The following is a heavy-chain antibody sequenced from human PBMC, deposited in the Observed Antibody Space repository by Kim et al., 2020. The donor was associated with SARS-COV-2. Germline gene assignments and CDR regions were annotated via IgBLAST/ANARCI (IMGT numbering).Heavy chain of an antibody. CDR3: ASSYDYGDYDSDY. D-gene: IGHD4-17*01. V-gene: IGHV3-66*01. Sequence: YADSVKGRFTISRDNSKNTLYLQMNSRRAEDTAVYYCASSYDYGDYDSDYWGQGTLVTVSS. J-gene: IGHJ4*02.